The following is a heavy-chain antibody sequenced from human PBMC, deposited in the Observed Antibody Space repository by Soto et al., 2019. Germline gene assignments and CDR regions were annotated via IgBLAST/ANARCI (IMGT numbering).Heavy chain of an antibody. CDR2: ISSSSGSI. CDR1: GFTFSSYS. Sequence: GGSLRLSCAASGFTFSSYSMNWVRQAPGKGLEWVSCISSSSGSIDYADSVKGRFTISRDNAKNSLYLQMNSLRAEDTALYYCAKGETYYDILTGYYDYWGQGTLVTVSS. D-gene: IGHD3-9*01. J-gene: IGHJ4*02. CDR3: AKGETYYDILTGYYDY. V-gene: IGHV3-21*04.